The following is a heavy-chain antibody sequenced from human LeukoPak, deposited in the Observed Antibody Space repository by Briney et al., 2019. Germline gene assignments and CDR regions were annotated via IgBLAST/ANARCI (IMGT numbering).Heavy chain of an antibody. D-gene: IGHD4-17*01. V-gene: IGHV1-46*01. CDR2: IDPHGGTT. J-gene: IGHJ4*02. CDR3: AREGATREYTGDTWRYFFDF. Sequence: ASVKVSCKASGYTFSIYSVHWVRQAPGQGLEWVGTIDPHGGTTGFAQKFQGRVTLTRGMSTNTVSMELRSLRYEDTAVYFCAREGATREYTGDTWRYFFDFWGQGTLVTVSS. CDR1: GYTFSIYS.